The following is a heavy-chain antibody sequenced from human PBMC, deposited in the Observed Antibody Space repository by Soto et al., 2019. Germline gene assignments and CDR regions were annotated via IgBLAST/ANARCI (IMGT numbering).Heavy chain of an antibody. CDR1: GYTFISYD. CDR3: ARGLLRRSWFDP. CDR2: MNPNSGNT. Sequence: QVQLVQSGAEVKKPGASVKVSCKASGYTFISYDINWVRQATGQGLEWMGWMNPNSGNTGYAQKFQGRVTMTRNTSISTAHMELSSLKSEDTAVYYCARGLLRRSWFDPWGQGTLVTVSS. D-gene: IGHD2-15*01. V-gene: IGHV1-8*01. J-gene: IGHJ5*02.